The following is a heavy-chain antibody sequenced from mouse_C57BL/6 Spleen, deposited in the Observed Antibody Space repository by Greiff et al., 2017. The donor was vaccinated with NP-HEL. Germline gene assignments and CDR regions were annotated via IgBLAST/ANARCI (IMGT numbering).Heavy chain of an antibody. V-gene: IGHV1-55*01. CDR1: GYTFTSYW. J-gene: IGHJ1*03. CDR3: ARRLLGYFDV. CDR2: IYPGSGST. Sequence: QVQLQQPGAELVKPGASVKMSCKASGYTFTSYWITWVKQRPGQGLEWIGDIYPGSGSTNYNEKFKSKATLTVYTSSSTAYMQLSSLTSEDSAVYYCARRLLGYFDVWGTGTTVTVSS. D-gene: IGHD2-3*01.